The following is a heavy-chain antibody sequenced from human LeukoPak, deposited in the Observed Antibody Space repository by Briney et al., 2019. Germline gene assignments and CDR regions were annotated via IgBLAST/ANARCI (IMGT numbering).Heavy chain of an antibody. D-gene: IGHD3-10*01. Sequence: SETLSLTCTVSGASISSTVHYWAWICQSPGKGLEWIGSSDYSRGTTYNPSLNSRVTVSVDTSKNQFSLKLTSVTAADTAVYYCARGGFNDGIDYWGQGTLVTVSS. CDR3: ARGGFNDGIDY. CDR2: SDYSRGT. J-gene: IGHJ4*02. CDR1: GASISSTVHY. V-gene: IGHV4-39*07.